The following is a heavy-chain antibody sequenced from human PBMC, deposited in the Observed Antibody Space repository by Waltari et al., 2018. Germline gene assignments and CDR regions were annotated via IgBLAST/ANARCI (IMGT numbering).Heavy chain of an antibody. V-gene: IGHV3-21*01. Sequence: EVQLVESGGGLVKPGGSLRLSCAASGFTFSSYSMNWVRQAPGKGLEWVSSISSSSTYIFYADSVKGRFTISRDNAKNSLYLQMNSLRVEDTAVYYCARERSVTGKGNLDYWGQGTLVTVSS. J-gene: IGHJ4*02. D-gene: IGHD3-10*01. CDR2: ISSSSTYI. CDR3: ARERSVTGKGNLDY. CDR1: GFTFSSYS.